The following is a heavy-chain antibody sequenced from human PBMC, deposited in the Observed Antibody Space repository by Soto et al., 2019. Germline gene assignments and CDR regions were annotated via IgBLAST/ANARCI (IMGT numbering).Heavy chain of an antibody. CDR3: ARGCNGDNVGYWYFDL. J-gene: IGHJ2*01. CDR1: GYTFTTYY. Sequence: QVQLVQSGAEVKKPGASVEVSCKASGYTFTTYYIHWVRHAPGQGLEWMGVINPGGVSTKYAQKFQDRVPMTSDTSASTVYMDLSSLRSEDTAVYFCARGCNGDNVGYWYFDLWGRGTLVTGSP. CDR2: INPGGVST. V-gene: IGHV1-46*01. D-gene: IGHD4-17*01.